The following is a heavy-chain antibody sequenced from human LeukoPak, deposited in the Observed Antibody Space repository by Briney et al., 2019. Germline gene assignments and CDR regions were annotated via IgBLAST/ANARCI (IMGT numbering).Heavy chain of an antibody. CDR2: IYHSGST. V-gene: IGHV4-38-2*02. Sequence: SETLSLTCTVSGYSISSGYYWGWIRQPPGKGLEWIGSIYHSGSTYYNPSLKSRVTISVDTSKNQFSLKLRSVTAADTAVYYCARDSAYGGNGDYWGQGTLVTVSS. CDR1: GYSISSGYY. D-gene: IGHD4-23*01. CDR3: ARDSAYGGNGDY. J-gene: IGHJ4*02.